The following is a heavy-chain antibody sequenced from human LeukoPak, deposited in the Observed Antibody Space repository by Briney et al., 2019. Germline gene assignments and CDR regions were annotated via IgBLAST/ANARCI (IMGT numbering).Heavy chain of an antibody. D-gene: IGHD2-15*01. V-gene: IGHV4-39*01. CDR1: GGSIISSDYH. CDR3: ARHCCSGPAKRVFDI. CDR2: ISYSGNT. J-gene: IGHJ3*02. Sequence: SETLSLTCTASGGSIISSDYHWGWVRQPPGKGLEWIGTISYSGNTDYNPSLRSRVTISVDTSNNQFSLRLGSVTAADTAVYHCARHCCSGPAKRVFDIWGQGTMVTVSS.